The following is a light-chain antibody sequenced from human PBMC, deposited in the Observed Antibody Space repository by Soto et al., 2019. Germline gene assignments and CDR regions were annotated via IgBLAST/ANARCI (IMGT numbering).Light chain of an antibody. CDR3: QQYNSYSVT. CDR1: HSISSW. V-gene: IGKV1-5*03. Sequence: DIQMTQSPSPLSASVGDRVTITCRASHSISSWLAWYQQKPGKAPKILIYKVSNLESGVPSRFSGSGSGTEFTLTISSLQSDDFATYYCQQYNSYSVTFGQGTKLEIK. CDR2: KVS. J-gene: IGKJ2*01.